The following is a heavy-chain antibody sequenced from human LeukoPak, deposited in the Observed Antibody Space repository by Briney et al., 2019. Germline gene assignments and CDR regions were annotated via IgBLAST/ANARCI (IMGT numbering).Heavy chain of an antibody. Sequence: PGGSLRLSCAASGFTFSSYAMSWVRQAPGKGLEGVSAISGSGGSTYYADSVKGRFTISRDNSKNTLYLQMNSLRAEDTAVYYCAKDHDTMVRGVIRRGFDYWGQGTLVTVSS. D-gene: IGHD3-10*01. CDR3: AKDHDTMVRGVIRRGFDY. CDR2: ISGSGGST. J-gene: IGHJ4*02. V-gene: IGHV3-23*01. CDR1: GFTFSSYA.